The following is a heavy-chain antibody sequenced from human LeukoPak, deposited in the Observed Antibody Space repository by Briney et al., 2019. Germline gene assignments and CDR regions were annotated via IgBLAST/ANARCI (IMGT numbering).Heavy chain of an antibody. J-gene: IGHJ4*02. CDR1: GFTFSNYW. CDR3: ARDSYYVWGSYHYDY. CDR2: INSDGINT. V-gene: IGHV3-74*01. Sequence: PGGSLRLSCAASGFTFSNYWMHWVRQAPGKGLVWVSRINSDGINTSYADSVKGRFTISRDNAKNSLYLQMNSLRAEDTAVYYCARDSYYVWGSYHYDYWGQGTLVTVSS. D-gene: IGHD3-16*02.